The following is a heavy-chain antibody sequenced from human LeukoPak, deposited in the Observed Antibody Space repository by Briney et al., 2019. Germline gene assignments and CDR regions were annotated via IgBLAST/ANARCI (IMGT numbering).Heavy chain of an antibody. CDR1: GGTFSSYA. CDR3: ARDPDLLDTAMAR. CDR2: IIPILGIA. Sequence: EASVKVSCKASGGTFSSYAISWVRQAPGQGLEWMGRIIPILGIANYAQKFQGRVTITADKSTSTAYMELSSLRSEDTAVYYCARDPDLLDTAMARWGQGTLVTVSS. J-gene: IGHJ4*02. V-gene: IGHV1-69*04. D-gene: IGHD5-18*01.